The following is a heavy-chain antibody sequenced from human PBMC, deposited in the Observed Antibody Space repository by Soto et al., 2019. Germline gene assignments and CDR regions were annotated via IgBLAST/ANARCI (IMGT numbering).Heavy chain of an antibody. V-gene: IGHV5-51*01. CDR3: ARQEELPGDYASYAVYYGMDV. D-gene: IGHD4-17*01. CDR1: GYSFTSYW. Sequence: GESLKISCKGSGYSFTSYWIGWVRQMPGKGLEWMGIIYPGGSDTRYSPSFQGQVTISADKSISTAYLQWSSLKASDTAMYYCARQEELPGDYASYAVYYGMDVWGQGTTVTVSS. CDR2: IYPGGSDT. J-gene: IGHJ6*02.